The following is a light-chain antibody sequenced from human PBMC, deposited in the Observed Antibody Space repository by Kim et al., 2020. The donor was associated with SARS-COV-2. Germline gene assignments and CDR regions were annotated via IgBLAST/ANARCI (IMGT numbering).Light chain of an antibody. V-gene: IGKV3-11*01. CDR3: QQRSNWPLT. CDR1: QSVSSY. CDR2: DAS. Sequence: LCPGERATLSCRASQSVSSYLAWYQQKPGQAPRLLIYDASNRATGIPARLSGSGSGTDFTLTISSLEPEDFAVYYCQQRSNWPLTFGGGTKVDIK. J-gene: IGKJ4*01.